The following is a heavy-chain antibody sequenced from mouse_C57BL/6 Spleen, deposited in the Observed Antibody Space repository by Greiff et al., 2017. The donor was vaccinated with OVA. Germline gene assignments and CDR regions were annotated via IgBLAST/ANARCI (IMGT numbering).Heavy chain of an antibody. CDR2: IWGVGST. CDR3: ASDRGGTMGSWFAY. Sequence: VHLVESGPGLVAPSQSLSITCTVSGFSLTSYGVDWVRQSPGKGLEWLGVIWGVGSTNYNSALKSRLSISKDNSKSQVFLKMNSLQTDDTAMYYCASDRGGTMGSWFAYWGQGTLVTVSA. D-gene: IGHD1-1*02. CDR1: GFSLTSYG. V-gene: IGHV2-6*01. J-gene: IGHJ3*01.